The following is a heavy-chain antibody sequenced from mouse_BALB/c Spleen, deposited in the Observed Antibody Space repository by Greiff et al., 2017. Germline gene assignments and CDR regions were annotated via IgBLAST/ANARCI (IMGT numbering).Heavy chain of an antibody. D-gene: IGHD1-2*01. V-gene: IGHV8-12*01. Sequence: QVTLKVSGPGILQPSQTLSLTCSFSGFSLSTSGMGVSWIRQPSGKGLEWLAHIYWDDDKRYNPSLKSRLTISKDTSRNQVFLKITSVDTADTATYYCARRAATATLYYAMDYWGQGTSVTVSS. CDR3: ARRAATATLYYAMDY. CDR2: IYWDDDK. CDR1: GFSLSTSGMG. J-gene: IGHJ4*01.